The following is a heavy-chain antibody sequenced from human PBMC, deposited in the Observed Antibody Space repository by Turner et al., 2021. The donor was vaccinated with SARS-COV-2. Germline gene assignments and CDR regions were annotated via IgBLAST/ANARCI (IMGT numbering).Heavy chain of an antibody. D-gene: IGHD3-9*01. J-gene: IGHJ5*01. CDR3: ARVASYYFDGRLWVGPLDT. V-gene: IGHV3-23*01. CDR2: IAAGADYT. Sequence: QLFESGGGLEESGKSLRLCCVASGFSFGDSMMAWVRLASGNGLEFGSSIAAGADYTFYSDSVGGRFAVSRDNLKNTLYLEMNSLRVGDSARYYCARVASYYFDGRLWVGPLDTWGQGTLVSVS. CDR1: GFSFGDSM.